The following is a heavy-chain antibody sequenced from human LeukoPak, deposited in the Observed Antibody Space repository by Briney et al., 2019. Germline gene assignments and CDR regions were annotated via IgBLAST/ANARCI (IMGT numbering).Heavy chain of an antibody. V-gene: IGHV1-69*13. Sequence: GASVKVSCKASGYTFTSYDINWVRQAPGQGLEWMGGIIPIFGTANYAQKFQGRVTITADESTSTAYMELSSLRSEDTAVYYCVESDYYDSSGPFDYWGQGTLVTVSS. CDR1: GYTFTSYD. J-gene: IGHJ4*02. CDR2: IIPIFGTA. CDR3: VESDYYDSSGPFDY. D-gene: IGHD3-22*01.